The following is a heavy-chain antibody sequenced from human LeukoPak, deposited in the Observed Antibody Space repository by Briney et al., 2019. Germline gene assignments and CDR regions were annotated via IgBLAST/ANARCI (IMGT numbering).Heavy chain of an antibody. D-gene: IGHD1-26*01. CDR1: GYTFTGYY. J-gene: IGHJ6*03. Sequence: ASVKVSCKASGYTFTGYYMHWVRQPPGQGLEWMGWINPNSGGTNYAQQFQGRVTITRDTSISTAYMELSRLRSDDTAVYYCARDSGSYYYYMDVWGKGTTVTVSS. CDR3: ARDSGSYYYYMDV. V-gene: IGHV1-2*02. CDR2: INPNSGGT.